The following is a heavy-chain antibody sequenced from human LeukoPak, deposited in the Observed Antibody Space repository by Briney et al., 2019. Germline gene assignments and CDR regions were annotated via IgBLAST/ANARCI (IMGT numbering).Heavy chain of an antibody. J-gene: IGHJ5*02. V-gene: IGHV1-8*03. D-gene: IGHD6-6*01. CDR3: ARRASIAARPGNWFDP. Sequence: GASVKVSCKASGYTFTSYDINWVRQATGQGLEWMGWMNPNSGNTGYAQKFQGGVTITRNTSISTAYMELSSLRSEDTAVYYCARRASIAARPGNWFDPWGQGTLVTVSS. CDR2: MNPNSGNT. CDR1: GYTFTSYD.